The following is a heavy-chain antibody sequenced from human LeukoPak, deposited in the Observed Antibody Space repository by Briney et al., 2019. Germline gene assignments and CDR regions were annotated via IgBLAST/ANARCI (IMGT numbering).Heavy chain of an antibody. D-gene: IGHD1-26*01. CDR3: ARDPRRGLDAFDI. V-gene: IGHV3-11*01. Sequence: PGGSLRLSCAASGFTFSDYYMSWIRQAPGKGLEWVSYISSSGSTIYYADSVKGRFTISRDNAKNSLYLQMNSLRAEDTAVYYCARDPRRGLDAFDIWGQGTMVTVSS. CDR2: ISSSGSTI. J-gene: IGHJ3*02. CDR1: GFTFSDYY.